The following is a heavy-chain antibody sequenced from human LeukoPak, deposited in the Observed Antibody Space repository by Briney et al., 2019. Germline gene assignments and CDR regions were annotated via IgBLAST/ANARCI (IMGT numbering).Heavy chain of an antibody. Sequence: GGSLRLSCAASGFTFVNYGFHWVRHAPLKALEWVAFISYNGHQKYGDSVKGRFTISRDNSKSTLYLQMKGLRPEDTAVYYCARDPLDISRCANAFDIWGQGTIVTVSS. D-gene: IGHD2-2*03. CDR3: ARDPLDISRCANAFDI. CDR1: GFTFVNYG. J-gene: IGHJ3*02. CDR2: ISYNGHQ. V-gene: IGHV3-30-3*01.